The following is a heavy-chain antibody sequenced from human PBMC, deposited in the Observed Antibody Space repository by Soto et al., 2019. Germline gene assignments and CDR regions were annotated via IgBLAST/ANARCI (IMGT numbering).Heavy chain of an antibody. D-gene: IGHD3-3*01. CDR2: IWYDGSNK. Sequence: PGGSLRLSCAASGFTFSSYGMHWVRQAPGKGLEWVAVIWYDGSNKYYADSVKGRFTISRDNSKNTLYLQMNSLRAEDTAVYYCARDFHGITVFFLVKPRPPKCFD. V-gene: IGHV3-33*01. J-gene: IGHJ4*01. CDR3: ARDFHGITVFFLVKPRPPKCFD. CDR1: GFTFSSYG.